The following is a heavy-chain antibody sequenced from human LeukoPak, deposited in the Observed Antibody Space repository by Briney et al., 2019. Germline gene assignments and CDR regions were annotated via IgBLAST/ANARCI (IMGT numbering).Heavy chain of an antibody. CDR3: AKDFGELLMKGDAFDI. CDR1: GFTFNSYA. Sequence: GGSLRLSCAASGFTFNSYAMSWVRQAPGKGLEWVSAISGSGGSTYYADSVKGRFTISRDNSKNTLYLRMNSLRAEDTAVYYCAKDFGELLMKGDAFDIWGQGTMVTVSS. D-gene: IGHD3-10*01. V-gene: IGHV3-23*01. CDR2: ISGSGGST. J-gene: IGHJ3*02.